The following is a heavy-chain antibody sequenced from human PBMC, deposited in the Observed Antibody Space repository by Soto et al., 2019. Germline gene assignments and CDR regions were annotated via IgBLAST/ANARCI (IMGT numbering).Heavy chain of an antibody. Sequence: SETLSLTCIVSGGSISRGDYYWTWIRQPPGKGLEWIGYIYHNGNTFYNPSLKSRVTISLDTSNNHFSLRLSSVTAADTAVYYCARKSGDIYFFNYWGQGALVTVSS. CDR2: IYHNGNT. J-gene: IGHJ4*02. V-gene: IGHV4-30-4*01. D-gene: IGHD1-26*01. CDR1: GGSISRGDYY. CDR3: ARKSGDIYFFNY.